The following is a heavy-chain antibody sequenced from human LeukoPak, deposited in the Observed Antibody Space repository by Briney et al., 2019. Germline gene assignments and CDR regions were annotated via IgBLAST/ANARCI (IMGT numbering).Heavy chain of an antibody. CDR3: ARDAEYYYGSGSYYYGMDV. CDR2: ISAYNGNT. D-gene: IGHD3-10*01. CDR1: GYTLTSYG. V-gene: IGHV1-18*01. Sequence: ASVKVSCKASGYTLTSYGISWVRQAPGQGLEWMGWISAYNGNTNYAQKLQGRVTMTTDTSTSTAYMELRSLGSDGTAVYYCARDAEYYYGSGSYYYGMDVWGQGTTVTVSS. J-gene: IGHJ6*02.